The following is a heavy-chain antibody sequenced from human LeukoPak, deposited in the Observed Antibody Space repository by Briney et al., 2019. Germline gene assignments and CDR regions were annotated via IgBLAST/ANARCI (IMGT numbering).Heavy chain of an antibody. CDR3: AREHATNYGGNYYYGMDV. CDR2: IIPILGIA. Sequence: ASVKVSCKASGGTFGSYAISWVRQAPGQGLEWMGRIIPILGIANYAQKFQGRVTITADKSTSTAYMELSSLRSEDTAVYYCAREHATNYGGNYYYGMDVWGQGTTVTVSS. J-gene: IGHJ6*02. V-gene: IGHV1-69*04. CDR1: GGTFGSYA. D-gene: IGHD4-23*01.